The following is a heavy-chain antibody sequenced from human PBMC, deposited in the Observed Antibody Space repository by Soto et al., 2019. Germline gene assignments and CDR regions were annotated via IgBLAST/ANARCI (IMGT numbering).Heavy chain of an antibody. CDR3: AKGAYAVVAASYFDY. J-gene: IGHJ4*02. D-gene: IGHD2-15*01. CDR2: ISSDGTYI. CDR1: GFTFTNYW. V-gene: IGHV3-74*03. Sequence: PGGSLRLSCVVSGFTFTNYWMHWVRQAPGKGLVWVSRISSDGTYIQYGDSVKGRFTISRDNSKNTLYLQMNSLRAEDTAVYYCAKGAYAVVAASYFDYWGQGTLVTVSS.